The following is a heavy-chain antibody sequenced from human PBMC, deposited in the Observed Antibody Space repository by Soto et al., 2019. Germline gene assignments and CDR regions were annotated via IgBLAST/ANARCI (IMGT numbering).Heavy chain of an antibody. V-gene: IGHV3-21*01. D-gene: IGHD6-19*01. Sequence: PGGSLRLSCAASGFTFSRYSMNWVRQAPGKGLEWVSSISSSSSYIYYADSVKGRFTISRDNAKNSLYLQMNSLRAEDTAVYYCARDYVSVAGTIDAFDSWGQGTMVTVSS. J-gene: IGHJ3*02. CDR2: ISSSSSYI. CDR1: GFTFSRYS. CDR3: ARDYVSVAGTIDAFDS.